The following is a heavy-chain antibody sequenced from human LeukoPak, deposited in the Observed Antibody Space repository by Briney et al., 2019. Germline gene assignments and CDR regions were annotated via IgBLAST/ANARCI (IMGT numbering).Heavy chain of an antibody. D-gene: IGHD6-13*01. CDR2: ISAYNGNT. J-gene: IGHJ5*02. CDR1: GYTFTSYG. CDR3: ARDRQQLVPNWFDP. V-gene: IGHV1-18*04. Sequence: ASVKVSCKASGYTFTSYGISWVRQAPGQGLEWMGWISAYNGNTNYAQKLQGRVTMTTDTSTSTAYMELRSLRSDDTAAYYCARDRQQLVPNWFDPWGQGTLVTVSS.